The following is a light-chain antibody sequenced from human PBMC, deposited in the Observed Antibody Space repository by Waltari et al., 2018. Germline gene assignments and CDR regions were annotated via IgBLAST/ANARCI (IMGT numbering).Light chain of an antibody. V-gene: IGKV3-20*01. CDR2: GAS. CDR1: QSVSSSY. CDR3: QQYGSSPLT. Sequence: CRASQSVSSSYLAWYEQKPGQAPRLLIYGASSRATGIPDRFSGSGSGTDFTLTISRLEPEDFAVYYCQQYGSSPLTFGGGTKVEIK. J-gene: IGKJ4*01.